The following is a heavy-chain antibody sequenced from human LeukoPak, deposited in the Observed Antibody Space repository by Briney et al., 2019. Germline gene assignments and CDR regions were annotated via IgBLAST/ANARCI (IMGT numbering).Heavy chain of an antibody. CDR2: IYSGGST. Sequence: PGGSVRLSCAASGFTVSSNYMSWVRQAPGKGLEWVSVIYSGGSTYYAESVKGRFTISRDNSKNTLYLQMNSLRAEDTAVYYCASTFYGDSPPYWGQGTLLTAYS. CDR1: GFTVSSNY. V-gene: IGHV3-66*01. CDR3: ASTFYGDSPPY. J-gene: IGHJ4*02. D-gene: IGHD4-17*01.